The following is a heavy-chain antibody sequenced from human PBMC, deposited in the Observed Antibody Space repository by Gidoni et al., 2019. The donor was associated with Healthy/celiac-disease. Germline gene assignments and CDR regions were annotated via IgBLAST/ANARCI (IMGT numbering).Heavy chain of an antibody. CDR3: AREGVGALNFDY. CDR2: IYHSGST. Sequence: QVQLQESGPGLVKPSETLSLTCAVSGYSISRGYYLGWIRQPPGKGLEWIGSIYHSGSTYYTPSLKSRVTISVDTSKNQFSLKLSAVTAADTAVYYCAREGVGALNFDYWGQGTLVTVSS. V-gene: IGHV4-38-2*02. D-gene: IGHD1-26*01. J-gene: IGHJ4*02. CDR1: GYSISRGYY.